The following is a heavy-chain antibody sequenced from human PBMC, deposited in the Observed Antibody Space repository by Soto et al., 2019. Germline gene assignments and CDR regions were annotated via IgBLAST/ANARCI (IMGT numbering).Heavy chain of an antibody. CDR2: IYYSGST. J-gene: IGHJ3*02. Sequence: PSETLSLTCTVSGGSISSSSYYWGWIRQPPGKGLEWIGSIYYSGSTYYNPSLKSRVTISVDTSKNQFSLKLSSVTAADTAVYYYARRIVRFTRVAFDIWGQGTMVTVSS. CDR1: GGSISSSSYY. CDR3: ARRIVRFTRVAFDI. V-gene: IGHV4-39*01. D-gene: IGHD3-3*01.